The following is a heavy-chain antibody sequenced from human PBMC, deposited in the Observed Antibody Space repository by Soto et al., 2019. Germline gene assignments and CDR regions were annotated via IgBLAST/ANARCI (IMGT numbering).Heavy chain of an antibody. D-gene: IGHD5-18*01. V-gene: IGHV3-9*01. CDR3: AKGSYYVDTVMVPFDF. J-gene: IGHJ4*02. CDR1: GFTFDDYA. Sequence: EVQLVESGGGLVQPGRSLRLSCAASGFTFDDYAMHWVRQSPGKGLEWVSCISWNSGSIGYADSVKGRFTISRDNAKSSMYLQMNSVRTDDAALYYCAKGSYYVDTVMVPFDFWGQGTLVTVSS. CDR2: ISWNSGSI.